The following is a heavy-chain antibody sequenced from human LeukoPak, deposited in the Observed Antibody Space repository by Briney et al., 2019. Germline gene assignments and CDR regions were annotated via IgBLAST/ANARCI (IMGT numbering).Heavy chain of an antibody. CDR1: GFTISSIY. CDR2: IYGGDRT. CDR3: ARDGEYSYGYGFDY. Sequence: GRSLRLSCAASGFTISSIYMSWVRQPPGKGLEWVSVIYGGDRTYYADSVKGRFTISRDTSKNTLYLQMNSLRPEDTAVYYCARDGEYSYGYGFDYWGQGTLVTVSS. D-gene: IGHD5-18*01. J-gene: IGHJ4*02. V-gene: IGHV3-66*01.